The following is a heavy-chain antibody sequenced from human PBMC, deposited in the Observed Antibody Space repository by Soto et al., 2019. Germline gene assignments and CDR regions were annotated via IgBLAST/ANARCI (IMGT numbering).Heavy chain of an antibody. D-gene: IGHD3-16*01. V-gene: IGHV1-18*01. CDR1: GYTFTNFG. CDR2: ISAYNGNT. J-gene: IGHJ4*02. CDR3: ATRGTPIDY. Sequence: QVQLVQSGAEVKKPGASVKVSCKASGYTFTNFGISWVRQAPGQGLEWMGWISAYNGNTNYAQKFQGRGTMTTDTSTSTAYMEVRSLRFDDTAVHYCATRGTPIDYWGQGTLVTVSS.